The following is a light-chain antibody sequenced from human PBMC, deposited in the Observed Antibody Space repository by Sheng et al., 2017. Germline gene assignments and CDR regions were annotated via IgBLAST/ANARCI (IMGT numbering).Light chain of an antibody. CDR3: QSYDRSLSVWV. CDR2: GNN. CDR1: SSNIGAGYD. Sequence: QTVLTQPPSVSGAPGQRITISCTGSSSNIGAGYDVHWYQQLPGTAPKLLIYGNNNRPSGVPDRFSGSKSGTSASLAITGLQAEDEADYFCQSYDRSLSVWVFGGGTKLTVL. V-gene: IGLV1-40*01. J-gene: IGLJ3*02.